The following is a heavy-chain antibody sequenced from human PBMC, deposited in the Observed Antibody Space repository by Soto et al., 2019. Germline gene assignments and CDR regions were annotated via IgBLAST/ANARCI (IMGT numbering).Heavy chain of an antibody. J-gene: IGHJ4*02. CDR2: MYDSGST. Sequence: QVQLQESGPGLVKPSETLSLTCTVSGGSISDYYWSWIRQPPGKGLEWIGYMYDSGSTRYNPSLNRRVTISVDTTKNQFSLNLRSVTAATTDVYYCARNMAYWGQGTLVTVSS. V-gene: IGHV4-4*09. CDR3: ARNMAY. D-gene: IGHD3-10*01. CDR1: GGSISDYY.